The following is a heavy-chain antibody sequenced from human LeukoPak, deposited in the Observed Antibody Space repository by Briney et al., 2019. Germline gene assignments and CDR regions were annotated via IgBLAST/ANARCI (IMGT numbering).Heavy chain of an antibody. CDR2: IYYSGST. CDR3: ARMSTSNFDY. J-gene: IGHJ4*02. Sequence: SETLSLTCTVSGGSISSYYWSWSRQPPGQGLEGSGDIYYSGSTNYHPSLKSRVTISVETSKNQFSLKLSSVTAADTAVYYCARMSTSNFDYWGLGTLVTVSS. V-gene: IGHV4-59*01. CDR1: GGSISSYY.